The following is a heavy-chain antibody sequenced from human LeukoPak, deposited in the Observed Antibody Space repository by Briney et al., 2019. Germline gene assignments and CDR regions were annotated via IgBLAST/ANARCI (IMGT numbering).Heavy chain of an antibody. Sequence: GGSLRLSCAASGFTFSSSGMYWVRQAPGKGLEWVANIKQDGSEKYYVDSVKGRFTISRDNAKNSLYLQMNSLRAEDTAVYYCARGVRRGPQYYFDYWGQGTLVTVSS. CDR3: ARGVRRGPQYYFDY. V-gene: IGHV3-7*01. D-gene: IGHD4-11*01. CDR2: IKQDGSEK. J-gene: IGHJ4*02. CDR1: GFTFSSSG.